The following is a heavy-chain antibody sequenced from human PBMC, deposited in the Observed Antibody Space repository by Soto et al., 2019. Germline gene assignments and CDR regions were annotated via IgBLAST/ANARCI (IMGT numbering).Heavy chain of an antibody. CDR2: IYYSGST. V-gene: IGHV4-39*01. J-gene: IGHJ5*02. D-gene: IGHD2-2*01. Sequence: SETLSLTCTVSGGSISSSSYYWGWIRQPPGKGLEWIGSIYYSGSTYYNPSLKSRVTISVDTSKNQFSLKLSSVTAADTAVYYCARADIVVVPAAKNNWFDPWGQGTLVTVSS. CDR1: GGSISSSSYY. CDR3: ARADIVVVPAAKNNWFDP.